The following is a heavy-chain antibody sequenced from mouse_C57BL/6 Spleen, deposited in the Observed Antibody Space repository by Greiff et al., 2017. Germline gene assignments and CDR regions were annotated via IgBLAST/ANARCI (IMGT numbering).Heavy chain of an antibody. CDR3: AKDVRSYAY. CDR2: IDPGSSDT. Sequence: VQLQQPGTELVRPGASVKMSCKTSGYTFTSYWMHWVKQRPGRGLEWIGAIDPGSSDTSYNEKFKGKATLTVVKPASTAYMELSSLTNEDSAVYYSAKDVRSYAYGGQGT. CDR1: GYTFTSYW. V-gene: IGHV1-5*01. J-gene: IGHJ2*01. D-gene: IGHD1-1*01.